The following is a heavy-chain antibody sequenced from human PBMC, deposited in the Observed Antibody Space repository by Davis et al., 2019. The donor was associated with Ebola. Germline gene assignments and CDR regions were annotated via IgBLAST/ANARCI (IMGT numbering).Heavy chain of an antibody. CDR1: GFTFSSYA. D-gene: IGHD2-15*01. J-gene: IGHJ4*02. V-gene: IGHV3-23*01. Sequence: GGSLRLSCAASGFTFSSYAMSWVRQAPGKGLEWVSAISGSGGTYYADSVKGRFTISRDNSKNTMYVQMNSLRAEDTAVYYCAKSAGSSCYSSLGYWGQGTLVTVSS. CDR2: ISGSGGT. CDR3: AKSAGSSCYSSLGY.